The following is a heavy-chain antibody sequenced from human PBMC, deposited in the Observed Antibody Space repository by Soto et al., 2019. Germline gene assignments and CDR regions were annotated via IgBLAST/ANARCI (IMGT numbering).Heavy chain of an antibody. D-gene: IGHD3-9*01. CDR2: IIPIFGTA. J-gene: IGHJ5*02. V-gene: IGHV1-69*13. CDR1: GGTFSSYA. CDR3: ARPAGSILTGYHHDNWFDP. Sequence: ASVKVSCKASGGTFSSYAISWVRQAPGQGLEWMGGIIPIFGTANYAQKFQGRVTITADESTSTAYMELSSLRSEDTAVYYCARPAGSILTGYHHDNWFDPWGQGTLVTVSS.